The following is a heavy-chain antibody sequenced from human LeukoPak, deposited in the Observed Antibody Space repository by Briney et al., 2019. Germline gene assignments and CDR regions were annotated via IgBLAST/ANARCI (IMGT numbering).Heavy chain of an antibody. V-gene: IGHV3-23*01. CDR1: GFTFSSYA. CDR2: ISGSGGST. CDR3: ARRGNPGHYYYYMDV. Sequence: PGGSLRLSCAASGFTFSSYAMSWVRQAPGKGLEWVSAISGSGGSTYYADSVKGRFTISRDNSKNTLYLQMNSLRAEDTAVYYCARRGNPGHYYYYMDVWGKGTTVTVSS. J-gene: IGHJ6*03. D-gene: IGHD1-14*01.